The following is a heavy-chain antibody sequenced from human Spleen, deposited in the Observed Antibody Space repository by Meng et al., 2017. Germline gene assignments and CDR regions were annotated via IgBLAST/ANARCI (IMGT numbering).Heavy chain of an antibody. CDR1: GYTFTSYG. J-gene: IGHJ3*02. CDR3: AALYCSSGSCYDRHAFDI. Sequence: ASVKVSCKASGYTFTSYGISWVRQAPGQGLEWVGWISAYNGNTNYEQKFQGRVTMNRNTSISTAYMELCSLGSEDTAVYYCAALYCSSGSCYDRHAFDIWGQGTMVTVSS. V-gene: IGHV1-18*01. CDR2: ISAYNGNT. D-gene: IGHD2-15*01.